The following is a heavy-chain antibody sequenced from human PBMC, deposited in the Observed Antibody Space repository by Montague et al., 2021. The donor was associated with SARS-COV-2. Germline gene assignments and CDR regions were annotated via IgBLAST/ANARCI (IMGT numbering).Heavy chain of an antibody. CDR1: GGSISSCY. CDR3: ARGAGRGSGYGKYYYYYYGMDV. V-gene: IGHV4-59*01. CDR2: IYYSGST. D-gene: IGHD5-12*01. Sequence: SETLSLTCTVSGGSISSCYWSWIRQPPGKGLEWIGYIYYSGSTNYNPSLKSRVTISVDTSKNQFSLKLSSVTAADTVVYYCARGAGRGSGYGKYYYYYYGMDVWGQGTTVTVSS. J-gene: IGHJ6*02.